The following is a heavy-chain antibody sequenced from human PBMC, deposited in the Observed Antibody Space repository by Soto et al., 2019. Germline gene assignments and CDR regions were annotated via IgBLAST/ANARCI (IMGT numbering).Heavy chain of an antibody. CDR1: GGSIRNYY. D-gene: IGHD2-15*01. CDR2: IYYTGST. J-gene: IGHJ1*01. Sequence: QLELLESGPGLVKPSETLSLTCTVSGGSIRNYYWSWVRQPPGKGLVWIGDIYYTGSTNYNPSLXRXVXSXRDTSKTQWALKRSSVPAADTAVYYCAMLPEYCSGGACHFRHWGQGTLVRVSS. V-gene: IGHV4-59*08. CDR3: AMLPEYCSGGACHFRH.